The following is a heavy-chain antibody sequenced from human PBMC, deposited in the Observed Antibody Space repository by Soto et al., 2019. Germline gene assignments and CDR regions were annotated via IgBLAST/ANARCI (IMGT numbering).Heavy chain of an antibody. J-gene: IGHJ6*03. CDR2: IYYSGST. CDR1: GGSISSSSYY. V-gene: IGHV4-39*01. Sequence: SETLSLTCTVSGGSISSSSYYWGWIRQPPGKGLEWIGSIYYSGSTYYNPSLKSRVTISVDTSKNQFSLKLSSVTAADTAVYYCARQEHYDFWSGSRPTYYMDVWGKGTTVTVSS. D-gene: IGHD3-3*01. CDR3: ARQEHYDFWSGSRPTYYMDV.